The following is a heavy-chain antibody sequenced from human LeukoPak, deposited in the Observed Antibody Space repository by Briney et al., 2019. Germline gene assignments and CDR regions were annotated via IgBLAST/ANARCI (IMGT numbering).Heavy chain of an antibody. J-gene: IGHJ5*02. CDR1: GGSFSGYY. Sequence: SETLSLTCAVYGGSFSGYYWSWIRQPPGKGLEWIGEINHSGSTNYNPSLKSRVTISVDTSKNQFSLKLSSVTAADAAVYYCARAMSGSYVFDPWGQGTLVTVSS. CDR2: INHSGST. CDR3: ARAMSGSYVFDP. V-gene: IGHV4-34*01. D-gene: IGHD1-26*01.